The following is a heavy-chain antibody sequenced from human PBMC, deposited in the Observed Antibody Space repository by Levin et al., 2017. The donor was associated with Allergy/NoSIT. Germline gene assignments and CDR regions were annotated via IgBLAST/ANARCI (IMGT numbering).Heavy chain of an antibody. V-gene: IGHV3-30-3*01. CDR2: ISYDGSNK. D-gene: IGHD3-3*01. CDR3: ARAGGLGSYTIFGVYYYYYGMDV. J-gene: IGHJ6*02. CDR1: GFTFSSYA. Sequence: PGESLKISCAASGFTFSSYAMHWVRQAPGKGLEWVAVISYDGSNKYYADSVKGRFTISRDNSKNTLYLQMNSLRAEDTAVYYCARAGGLGSYTIFGVYYYYYGMDVWGQGTTVTVSS.